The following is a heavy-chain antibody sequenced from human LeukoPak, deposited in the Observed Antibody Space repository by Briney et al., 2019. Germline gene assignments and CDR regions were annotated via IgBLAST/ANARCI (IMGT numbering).Heavy chain of an antibody. CDR1: GYTFTSYD. J-gene: IGHJ4*02. V-gene: IGHV1-8*03. CDR2: MNPNSGNT. CDR3: ARGLSPGYCSNTSCYRVYYFDY. Sequence: ASVKVSCKASGYTFTSYDINWVRQATGQGLEWMGWMNPNSGNTGYAQKFQGRVTITRNTSISTAYMELSSLRSEDTAVYYCARGLSPGYCSNTSCYRVYYFDYWGQGTLVTVSS. D-gene: IGHD2-2*02.